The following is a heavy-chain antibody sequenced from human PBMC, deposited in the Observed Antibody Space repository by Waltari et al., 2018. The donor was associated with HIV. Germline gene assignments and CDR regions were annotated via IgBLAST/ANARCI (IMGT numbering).Heavy chain of an antibody. V-gene: IGHV4-59*01. D-gene: IGHD3-10*01. CDR3: ASGSGIFDYYYYGMDV. CDR1: GGSISSYY. J-gene: IGHJ6*02. Sequence: QVQLQESGPGLVKPSETLSLTCTVSGGSISSYYWSWIRQPPGKGLEWIGYIYYSGSTNYNPSLKSRVTISVDTSKNQFSLKLSSVTAADTAVYYCASGSGIFDYYYYGMDVWGQGTTVTVSS. CDR2: IYYSGST.